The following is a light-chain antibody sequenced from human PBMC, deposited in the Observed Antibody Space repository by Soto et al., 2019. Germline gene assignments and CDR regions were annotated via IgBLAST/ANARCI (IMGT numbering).Light chain of an antibody. CDR2: ATS. J-gene: IGKJ2*02. V-gene: IGKV1-39*01. Sequence: DIQMTQSPSSLSTSVGDRVTITCRASQSISSYLNWYLQKAGNAPKLLIYATSSLQSGVPSRFSGSGSGTDFTLTISSLQPEDFATYYCQQSYSTPCTFGQGTKLEIK. CDR1: QSISSY. CDR3: QQSYSTPCT.